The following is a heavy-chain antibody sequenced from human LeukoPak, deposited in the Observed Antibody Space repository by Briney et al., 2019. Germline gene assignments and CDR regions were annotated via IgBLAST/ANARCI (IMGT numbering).Heavy chain of an antibody. J-gene: IGHJ4*02. CDR3: VKEYYASGSYYGYFDY. Sequence: GGSLRLSCVVSGFTFSSYPMTSVRQAPGKGLEWVSTISGAGSNTHYADSVKGRFTISRDNSKNTLYLQMNSLRAEDRAVYYCVKEYYASGSYYGYFDYWGQGTLVTVSS. CDR2: ISGAGSNT. V-gene: IGHV3-23*01. CDR1: GFTFSSYP. D-gene: IGHD3-10*01.